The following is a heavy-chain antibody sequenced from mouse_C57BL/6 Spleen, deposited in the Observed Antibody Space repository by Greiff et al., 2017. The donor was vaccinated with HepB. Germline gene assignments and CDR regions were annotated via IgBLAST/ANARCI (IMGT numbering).Heavy chain of an antibody. CDR1: GYTFTSYW. D-gene: IGHD1-3*01. Sequence: VQLQQPGAELVRPGTSVKLSCKASGYTFTSYWMHWVKQRPGQGLEWIGVIDPSDSYTNYNQKFKGKATLTVDTSSSPAYMQLTRLTSEDSAVYYCARRSRHNEGYYAMDYWGQGTSVTVSS. CDR3: ARRSRHNEGYYAMDY. V-gene: IGHV1-59*01. J-gene: IGHJ4*01. CDR2: IDPSDSYT.